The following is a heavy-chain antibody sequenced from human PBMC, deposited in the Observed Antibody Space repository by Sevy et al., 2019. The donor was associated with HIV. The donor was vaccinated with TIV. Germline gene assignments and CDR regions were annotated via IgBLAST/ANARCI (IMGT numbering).Heavy chain of an antibody. Sequence: GGSLRLSCAASGFTFSSYGMHWVRQAPGKGLEWVAVISYDGSNKYYADSVKGRFTISRDNSKNMLYLQMNSLRAEDTAVYYCAKADSSGYYYLDYWGQGTLVTVSS. CDR1: GFTFSSYG. CDR3: AKADSSGYYYLDY. J-gene: IGHJ4*02. CDR2: ISYDGSNK. D-gene: IGHD3-22*01. V-gene: IGHV3-30*18.